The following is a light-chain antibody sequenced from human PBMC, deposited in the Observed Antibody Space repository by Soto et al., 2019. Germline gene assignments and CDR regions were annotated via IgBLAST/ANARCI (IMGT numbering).Light chain of an antibody. CDR3: QVWDTRSDHVV. CDR1: NIGSKS. Sequence: SSELAQPPSVSVAPGQTANITCGGDNIGSKSVHWYRQKPGQAPVLVVYDDSDRPSGIPERVSGSTSGNTATLTITRVEAGDEADYSCQVWDTRSDHVVFGGGTKLTVL. J-gene: IGLJ2*01. CDR2: DDS. V-gene: IGLV3-21*02.